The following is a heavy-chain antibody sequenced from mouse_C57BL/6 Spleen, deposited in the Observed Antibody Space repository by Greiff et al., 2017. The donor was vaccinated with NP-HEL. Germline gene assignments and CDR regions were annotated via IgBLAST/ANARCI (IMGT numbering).Heavy chain of an antibody. CDR1: GYAFSSSW. Sequence: QVQLQQSGPELVKPGASVKISCKASGYAFSSSWMNWVKQRPGKGLEWIGRIYPGDGDTNYNGKFKGKATLTADKSSSTAYMQLSSLTSEDSAVYFCARSGGSSFFDYWGQGTTLTVSS. V-gene: IGHV1-82*01. CDR3: ARSGGSSFFDY. CDR2: IYPGDGDT. J-gene: IGHJ2*01. D-gene: IGHD1-1*01.